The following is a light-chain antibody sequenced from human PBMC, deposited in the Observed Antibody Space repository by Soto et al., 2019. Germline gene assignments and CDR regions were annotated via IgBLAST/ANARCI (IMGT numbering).Light chain of an antibody. V-gene: IGKV3-20*01. CDR3: QQYGSSPGT. J-gene: IGKJ1*01. CDR2: GAS. Sequence: EIVLTQSPGTLSLSPGERATLSCRASQSVSSSYLAWYQQKPGQAPRLLIYGASSRSTGIPDRFSGSGSGTDFPLTISRLEPEDFAVYYCQQYGSSPGTFGQENKVEIK. CDR1: QSVSSSY.